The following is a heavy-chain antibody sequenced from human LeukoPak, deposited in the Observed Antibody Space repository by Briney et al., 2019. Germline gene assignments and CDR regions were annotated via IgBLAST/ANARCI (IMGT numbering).Heavy chain of an antibody. CDR1: GGSISSSSYY. CDR2: IYYSGST. J-gene: IGHJ3*02. D-gene: IGHD6-19*01. Sequence: SETLSLTCTVSGGSISSSSYYWGWIRQPPGKWLEWIGSIYYSGSTYYNPSLKSRVTISVDTSKNQFSLKLSSVIAADTAVYYCARGRQWSSGCNFDIWGQGTMVTVSS. CDR3: ARGRQWSSGCNFDI. V-gene: IGHV4-39*01.